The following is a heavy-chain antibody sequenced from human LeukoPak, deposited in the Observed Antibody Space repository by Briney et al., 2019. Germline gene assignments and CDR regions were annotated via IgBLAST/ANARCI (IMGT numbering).Heavy chain of an antibody. Sequence: GASVKVSCKASGYTFTAHYMHWVRQAPGQGPEWMGWISTYNGNTNYAQKFQGRVNMTTDTSTSTAYMELRSLRSDDTAVYYCARDQGYYFDYWGQGTLVTVSS. CDR2: ISTYNGNT. CDR3: ARDQGYYFDY. CDR1: GYTFTAHY. J-gene: IGHJ4*02. V-gene: IGHV1-18*04.